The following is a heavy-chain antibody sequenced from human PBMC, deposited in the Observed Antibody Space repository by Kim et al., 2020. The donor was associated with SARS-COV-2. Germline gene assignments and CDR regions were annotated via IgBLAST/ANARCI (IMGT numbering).Heavy chain of an antibody. CDR2: INHSGST. V-gene: IGHV4-34*01. Sequence: SETLSLTCAVYGGSFSGYYWSWIRQPPGKGLEWIGEINHSGSTNYNPSLKSRVTISVDTSKNQFSLKLSSVTAADTAVYYCARFRLQGSLTYYFDYWGQGTLVTVSS. CDR3: ARFRLQGSLTYYFDY. CDR1: GGSFSGYY. J-gene: IGHJ4*02.